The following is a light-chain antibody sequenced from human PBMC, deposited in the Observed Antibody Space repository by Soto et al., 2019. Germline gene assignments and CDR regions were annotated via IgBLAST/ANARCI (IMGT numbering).Light chain of an antibody. CDR2: DAS. V-gene: IGKV1-33*01. CDR3: QHYDTLAR. CDR1: QDISNY. Sequence: DNQMTQSPTPLSASVGDRVTVTCQASQDISNYLNWYQQKPGKAPKLLIYDASNLETGVPSRFSGSRYGTDYTFLLTSLHSEAIVPYYWQHYDTLARFAQGTKVDIK. J-gene: IGKJ1*01.